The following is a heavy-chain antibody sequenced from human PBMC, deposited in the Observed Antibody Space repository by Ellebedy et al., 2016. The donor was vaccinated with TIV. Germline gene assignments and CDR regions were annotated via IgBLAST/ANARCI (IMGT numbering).Heavy chain of an antibody. J-gene: IGHJ6*02. CDR2: ISRNSDSI. CDR1: GFIFGDYA. V-gene: IGHV3-9*01. Sequence: SLKISCAASGFIFGDYAMHWVRQAPGKGLEWVSGISRNSDSIGYADSVKGRFTISRDNAKNSLYLHMNSLGAEDTALYYCAKDKDYYYYYGMDVWGQGTTVTVSS. CDR3: AKDKDYYYYYGMDV.